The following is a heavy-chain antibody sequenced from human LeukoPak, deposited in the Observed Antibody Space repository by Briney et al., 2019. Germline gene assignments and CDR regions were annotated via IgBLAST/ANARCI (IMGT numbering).Heavy chain of an antibody. J-gene: IGHJ4*02. D-gene: IGHD3-22*01. Sequence: PGGSLRLSCAASGFPFSDYAMSWVRQAPGKGLEWVSAISDSGNRTYYADSVKGRCTISRDNSKSTLYLQINSLGAEDTAVYYCAKGSSGYFYDWGQGILVTVSS. CDR3: AKGSSGYFYD. V-gene: IGHV3-23*01. CDR1: GFPFSDYA. CDR2: ISDSGNRT.